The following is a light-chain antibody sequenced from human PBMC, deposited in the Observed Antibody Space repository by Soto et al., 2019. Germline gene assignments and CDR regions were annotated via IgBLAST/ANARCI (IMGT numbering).Light chain of an antibody. CDR2: DAS. J-gene: IGKJ1*01. CDR3: QQYRRT. V-gene: IGKV1-13*02. Sequence: IQMTQSPSSLSASVGDRVTITCRASQGISNYLAWYQQKPGKVPKLLIYDASSLESGVPSRFSGSGSGTEFTLTISSLQPDDFATYYCQQYRRTFGQGTKVDIK. CDR1: QGISNY.